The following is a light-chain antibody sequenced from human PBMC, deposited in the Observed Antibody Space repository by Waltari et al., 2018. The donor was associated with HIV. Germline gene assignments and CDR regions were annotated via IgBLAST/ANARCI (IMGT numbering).Light chain of an antibody. J-gene: IGLJ3*02. Sequence: QSALTQPASVSGSPGQSITISCTGTSSDVGGSNLVFWSQHHPGKAHKLMIYEVSNRPSGVSNRFSGSKSGNTASLTISGLQAEDEADYYCSSYTSSSTLDWVFGGGTKLTVL. CDR2: EVS. V-gene: IGLV2-14*01. CDR3: SSYTSSSTLDWV. CDR1: SSDVGGSNL.